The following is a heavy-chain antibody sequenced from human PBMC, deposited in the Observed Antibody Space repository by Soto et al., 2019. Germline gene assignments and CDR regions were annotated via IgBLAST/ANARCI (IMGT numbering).Heavy chain of an antibody. J-gene: IGHJ6*02. V-gene: IGHV3-21*01. D-gene: IGHD1-26*01. CDR1: GFTFSSYR. CDR3: AKDRLRGGFLTTATTNGMDV. CDR2: ISSSSSYI. Sequence: GGSLRLSCAASGFTFSSYRMNRVRHAPGKGLAWVSSISSSSSYIYYADSVKGRFTISRDNSKNTLFLQMNSLRAGDTAVYYCAKDRLRGGFLTTATTNGMDVRGQGTTVTVSS.